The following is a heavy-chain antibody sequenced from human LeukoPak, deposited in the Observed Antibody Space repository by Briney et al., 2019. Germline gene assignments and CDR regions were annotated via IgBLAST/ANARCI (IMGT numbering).Heavy chain of an antibody. CDR1: GYTFTSYD. CDR2: MNPNSGNT. Sequence: ASVKVSCRASGYTFTSYDINWVRQATGQGLEWMGWMNPNSGNTGYAQKFQGRVTMTRNTSIGTVYMELSSLRSEDTAVYYCARGLGRYCSSTSCPIYYYYYYGMDVWGQGTTVTVSS. V-gene: IGHV1-8*01. CDR3: ARGLGRYCSSTSCPIYYYYYYGMDV. D-gene: IGHD2-2*01. J-gene: IGHJ6*02.